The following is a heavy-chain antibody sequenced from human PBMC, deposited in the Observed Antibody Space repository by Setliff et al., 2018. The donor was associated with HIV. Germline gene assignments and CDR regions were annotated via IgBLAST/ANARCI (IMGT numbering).Heavy chain of an antibody. CDR2: IKEDGREK. CDR3: ATFADGPDS. D-gene: IGHD3-3*01. Sequence: GWSLRLSCAASGFSFSNSWMTWVRQAPGKGLEWVATIKEDGREKYYVGSVKGRFTISRDNAKRSLYLQMNRLKTDDTAFYYCATFADGPDSWGQGTLVTVSS. V-gene: IGHV3-7*01. J-gene: IGHJ4*02. CDR1: GFSFSNSW.